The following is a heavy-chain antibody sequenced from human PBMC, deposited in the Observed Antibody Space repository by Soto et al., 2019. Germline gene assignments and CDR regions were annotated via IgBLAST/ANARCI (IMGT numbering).Heavy chain of an antibody. J-gene: IGHJ1*01. CDR2: VYDSGNT. V-gene: IGHV4-59*01. CDR1: GASISSSY. D-gene: IGHD3-22*01. Sequence: QVQLQESGPETVKPSETLSLTCTVSGASISSSYWSWIRQPPGKGLEWIGYVYDSGNTNYNPSLNSRVTISVDTSKDQFSLKLNSVTAADTAVYYCARGGSGYLPLQHWGQGTLVTVSS. CDR3: ARGGSGYLPLQH.